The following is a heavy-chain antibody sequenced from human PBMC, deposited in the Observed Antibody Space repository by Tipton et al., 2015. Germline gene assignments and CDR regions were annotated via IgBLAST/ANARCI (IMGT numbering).Heavy chain of an antibody. D-gene: IGHD3-3*01. V-gene: IGHV4-61*01. CDR3: ARLVEWFKGGGSFDY. J-gene: IGHJ4*02. CDR2: IYYSENT. Sequence: TLSLTCTVSGGSVSISSYYWSWIRQPPGKGLEWIGYIYYSENTNYNPSLKSRVTMSLDTSKNQFSLKLTSVTAADTSVYYSARLVEWFKGGGSFDYWGQGTLVTVSS. CDR1: GGSVSISSYY.